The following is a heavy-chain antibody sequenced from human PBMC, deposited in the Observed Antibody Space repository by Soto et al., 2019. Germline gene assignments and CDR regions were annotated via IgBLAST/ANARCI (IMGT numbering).Heavy chain of an antibody. J-gene: IGHJ4*02. D-gene: IGHD2-2*03. Sequence: GGSLRLSCAASGFTFSSYSMNWVRQAPGKGLEWVSSISSSSSYIYYADSVKGRFTISRDNAKNSLYLQMNSLRAEDTAVYYCASLQPGYCSSTSCYESSDYWGQGTLVTVPQ. CDR2: ISSSSSYI. V-gene: IGHV3-21*01. CDR3: ASLQPGYCSSTSCYESSDY. CDR1: GFTFSSYS.